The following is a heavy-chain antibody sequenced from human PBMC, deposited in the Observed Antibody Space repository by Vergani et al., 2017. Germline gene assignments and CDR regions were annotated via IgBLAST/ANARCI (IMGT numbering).Heavy chain of an antibody. V-gene: IGHV3-15*01. CDR1: GFTFSNAW. CDR3: TVHYYGSGYYYYYGMDV. J-gene: IGHJ6*02. CDR2: MKSKTDGGTT. D-gene: IGHD3-10*01. Sequence: EVQLVESGGGLVKPGGSLRLSCAASGFTFSNAWMSWVRQAPGKGLEWVGRMKSKTDGGTTDYAAPVKGRFTISRDDSKNTLYLQMNSLKTEDTAVYYCTVHYYGSGYYYYYGMDVWGQGTTVTVSS.